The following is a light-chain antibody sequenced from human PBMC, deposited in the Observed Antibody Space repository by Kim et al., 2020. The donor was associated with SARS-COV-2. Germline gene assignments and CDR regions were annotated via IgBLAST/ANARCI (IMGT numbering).Light chain of an antibody. V-gene: IGKV3-20*01. J-gene: IGKJ5*01. Sequence: PGDASTLSCRASQSVTRNNLAWYQQRPGQAPRLLIYAASRRAAGIPDRFSGSGSGADFTLTISRLEPEDFAVYYCQQYGGSPSLTFGQGTRLEIK. CDR1: QSVTRNN. CDR3: QQYGGSPSLT. CDR2: AAS.